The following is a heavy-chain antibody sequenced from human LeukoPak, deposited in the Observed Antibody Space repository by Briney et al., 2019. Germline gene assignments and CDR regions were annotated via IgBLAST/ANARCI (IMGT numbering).Heavy chain of an antibody. CDR3: ATDHHPSYGGRDHYYYMDV. CDR2: IIPIIATT. D-gene: IGHD2-15*01. CDR1: GGTFSAYA. Sequence: SVKVSCKASGGTFSAYAISWVRLAPGQGLEWMGRIIPIIATTNYAQKFQGRVTITTDESTSTAYMEVSSLRSDDTAVYYCATDHHPSYGGRDHYYYMDVWGKGTTVTVSS. V-gene: IGHV1-69*05. J-gene: IGHJ6*03.